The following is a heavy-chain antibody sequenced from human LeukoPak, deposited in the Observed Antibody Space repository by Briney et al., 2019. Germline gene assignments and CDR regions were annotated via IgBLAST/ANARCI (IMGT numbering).Heavy chain of an antibody. CDR3: ARDLGDGHPVDL. V-gene: IGHV4-34*01. CDR1: GVSFSGYY. Sequence: SETLSLTCAVYGVSFSGYYWSRIRQPPGKGLEWIGEINHSGTTNYNPSLKSRVTISVDTSKNQFSLKLSSVTAADTAVYYCARDLGDGHPVDLWGQGTMVTVSS. D-gene: IGHD5-24*01. CDR2: INHSGTT. J-gene: IGHJ3*01.